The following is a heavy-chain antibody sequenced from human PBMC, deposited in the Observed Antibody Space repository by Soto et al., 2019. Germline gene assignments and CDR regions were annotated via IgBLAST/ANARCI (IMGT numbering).Heavy chain of an antibody. Sequence: SETLSLTCAVYGGSFSGYYWSWIRQPPGKGLEWIGEINHSGSTNYNPSLKSRVTISVDTSKNQFSLKRSSVTAADTAVYYCARGPYYYDSSGYNPAYYFDYWGQGTRVTVSS. V-gene: IGHV4-34*01. CDR1: GGSFSGYY. CDR2: INHSGST. D-gene: IGHD3-22*01. CDR3: ARGPYYYDSSGYNPAYYFDY. J-gene: IGHJ4*02.